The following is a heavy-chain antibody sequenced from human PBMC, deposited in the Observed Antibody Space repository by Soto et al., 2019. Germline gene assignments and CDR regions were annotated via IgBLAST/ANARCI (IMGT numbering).Heavy chain of an antibody. CDR1: GFTFSSYG. D-gene: IGHD3-22*01. Sequence: PVGSLRLSCAASGFTFSSYGMHWVRQAPGKGLEWVAVIWYDGSNKYYADSVKGRFTISRDNSKNTLYLQMNSLRAEDTAVYYCARGIYYDSSGYLNYWGQRTLVTVSS. J-gene: IGHJ4*02. V-gene: IGHV3-33*01. CDR2: IWYDGSNK. CDR3: ARGIYYDSSGYLNY.